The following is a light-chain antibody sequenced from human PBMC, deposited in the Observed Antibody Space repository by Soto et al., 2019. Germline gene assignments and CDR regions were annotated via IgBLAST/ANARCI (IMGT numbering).Light chain of an antibody. CDR1: QSVTSNY. Sequence: EIVLTQSPDTLSLSPGERATLSCGASQSVTSNYLAWYQQILGQAPRLLIYGASTRATGIPDRFSGSGSGTDFTLTISRLEPEDFAVYYCQQYGSSPRTFGQGTKVEIK. CDR3: QQYGSSPRT. J-gene: IGKJ1*01. CDR2: GAS. V-gene: IGKV3-20*01.